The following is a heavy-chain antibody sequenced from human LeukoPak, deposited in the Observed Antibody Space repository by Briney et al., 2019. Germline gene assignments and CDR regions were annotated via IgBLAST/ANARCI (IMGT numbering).Heavy chain of an antibody. CDR1: GYTFTGYY. Sequence: ASVKVSCKASGYTFTGYYMHWVRQAPGQGLEWMGWINPNSGGTNYAQKFQGRVTMTRDTSISTAYMELSRLRSDHTAVYYCARDRGVDYCSGGSCSHYYYYMDVWGKGTTVTISS. J-gene: IGHJ6*03. CDR3: ARDRGVDYCSGGSCSHYYYYMDV. CDR2: INPNSGGT. D-gene: IGHD2-15*01. V-gene: IGHV1-2*02.